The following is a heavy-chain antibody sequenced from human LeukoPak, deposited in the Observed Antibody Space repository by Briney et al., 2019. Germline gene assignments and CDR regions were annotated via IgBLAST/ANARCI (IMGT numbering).Heavy chain of an antibody. CDR2: IYYSGST. Sequence: SETLSLTCTVSGGSISSYYWSWIRRPPGKGPEWIGYIYYSGSTNYNPSLKSRVTISVDTSKNQFSLKLSSVTAADTAVYYCARGRDGYNLYYFDYWGQGTLVTVSS. V-gene: IGHV4-59*01. J-gene: IGHJ4*02. CDR3: ARGRDGYNLYYFDY. D-gene: IGHD5-24*01. CDR1: GGSISSYY.